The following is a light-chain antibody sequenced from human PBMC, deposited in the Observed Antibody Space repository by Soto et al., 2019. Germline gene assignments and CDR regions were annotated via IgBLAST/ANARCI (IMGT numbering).Light chain of an antibody. CDR1: QSIGSN. V-gene: IGKV3-15*01. CDR2: GAS. Sequence: ETVMTQSPGSLSVSPGERATLFCRASQSIGSNLAWYQHKPRQAPRLLISGASTRATGIPGRFSASGSGTEFTLTICSLQSEDVAVYDCRHYNTWSSFGQATRVEIK. CDR3: RHYNTWSS. J-gene: IGKJ5*01.